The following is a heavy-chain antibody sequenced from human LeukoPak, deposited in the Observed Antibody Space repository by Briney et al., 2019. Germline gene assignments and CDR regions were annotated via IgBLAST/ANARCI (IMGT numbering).Heavy chain of an antibody. CDR2: ISGSGGST. D-gene: IGHD2-2*01. J-gene: IGHJ4*02. Sequence: GGSLRLSCVASGFTFSSYAMSWVRQAPGKGLEWVSAISGSGGSTYYADSVKGRFTISRDNSKNTLYLQMNSLRAEDTAVYYCAKGAGPSSTNPYDYWGQGTLVTVSS. CDR3: AKGAGPSSTNPYDY. V-gene: IGHV3-23*01. CDR1: GFTFSSYA.